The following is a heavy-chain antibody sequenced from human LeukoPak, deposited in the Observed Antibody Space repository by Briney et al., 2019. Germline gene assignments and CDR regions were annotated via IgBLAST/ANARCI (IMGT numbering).Heavy chain of an antibody. CDR3: AREQWLGSFYYYYYGLDV. V-gene: IGHV3-30*02. CDR2: IRYDGSNK. Sequence: GGSLRLSCAASGFTFSSYGMHWVRQAPGKGLEWVAFIRYDGSNKYYADSVKGRFTISRDNAKNSLYLQMNSLRAEDTAVYYCAREQWLGSFYYYYYGLDVWGQGTTVTASS. D-gene: IGHD6-19*01. J-gene: IGHJ6*02. CDR1: GFTFSSYG.